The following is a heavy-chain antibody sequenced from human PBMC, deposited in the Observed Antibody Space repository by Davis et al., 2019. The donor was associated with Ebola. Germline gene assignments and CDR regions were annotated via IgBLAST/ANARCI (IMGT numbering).Heavy chain of an antibody. V-gene: IGHV1-18*04. Sequence: AASVKVSCKASGYTFTSYGISWVRQAPGQGLEWMGWISAYNGNTNYAQKLQGRVTMTTDTSTSTAYMELSSLRSEDTAVYYCARAYDFWSGYPLFDSWGQGTLVTVSS. CDR2: ISAYNGNT. J-gene: IGHJ4*02. CDR3: ARAYDFWSGYPLFDS. D-gene: IGHD3-3*01. CDR1: GYTFTSYG.